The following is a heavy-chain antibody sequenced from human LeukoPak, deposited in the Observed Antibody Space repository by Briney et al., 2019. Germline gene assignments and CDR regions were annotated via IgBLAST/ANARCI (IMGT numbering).Heavy chain of an antibody. Sequence: GGSLRLSRAASGFTFSSYAMGWVRQAPGKGLEWVSAISGSGGSTYYADSVKGRFTISRDNSKNTLYLQMNSLRAEDTAVYYCAKSTSDYDFWSGYAGGVLDYWGQGTLVTVSS. J-gene: IGHJ4*02. CDR3: AKSTSDYDFWSGYAGGVLDY. CDR2: ISGSGGST. V-gene: IGHV3-23*01. CDR1: GFTFSSYA. D-gene: IGHD3-3*01.